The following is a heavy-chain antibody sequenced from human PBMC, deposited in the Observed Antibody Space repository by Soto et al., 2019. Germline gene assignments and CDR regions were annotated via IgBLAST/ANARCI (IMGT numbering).Heavy chain of an antibody. J-gene: IGHJ6*02. CDR1: GGSFSGYY. CDR2: INHSGST. CDR3: ARWIAAAVWGMDV. Sequence: SETLSLTRAVYGGSFSGYYWSWIRQPPGKGLEWIGEINHSGSTNYNPSLKSRVTISVDTSKNQFSLKLSSVTAADTAVYYCARWIAAAVWGMDVWGQGTTVTVSS. D-gene: IGHD6-13*01. V-gene: IGHV4-34*01.